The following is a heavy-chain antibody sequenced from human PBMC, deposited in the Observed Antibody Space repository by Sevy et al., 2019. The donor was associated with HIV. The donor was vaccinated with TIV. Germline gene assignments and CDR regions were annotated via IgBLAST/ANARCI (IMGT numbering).Heavy chain of an antibody. J-gene: IGHJ4*02. V-gene: IGHV3-49*03. Sequence: GGSLRLSCTGSGFTFGDYAMSWFRQAPGMGLEWVGFIRRKDYGGATEYAAFVKGRFTISRDDSKSIADLQMNSLKAEDTAVYYCTRGYYYDSSYYSDYWGQGTLVTVSS. CDR1: GFTFGDYA. CDR3: TRGYYYDSSYYSDY. CDR2: IRRKDYGGAT. D-gene: IGHD3-22*01.